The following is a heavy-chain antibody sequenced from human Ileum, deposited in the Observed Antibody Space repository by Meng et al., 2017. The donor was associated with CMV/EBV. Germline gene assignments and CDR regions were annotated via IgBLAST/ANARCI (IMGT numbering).Heavy chain of an antibody. V-gene: IGHV3-23*01. CDR3: VRGLGYCSSTSCSDY. Sequence: GESLKISCAASGFTFSTCAMSWVRRAPGKGLEWVAAISGTGDDTYYADSVKGRFTISRDNSKNTMYVQMNSLRAEDTAVYYCVRGLGYCSSTSCSDYWGQGTLVTVSS. CDR2: ISGTGDDT. D-gene: IGHD2-2*01. J-gene: IGHJ4*02. CDR1: GFTFSTCA.